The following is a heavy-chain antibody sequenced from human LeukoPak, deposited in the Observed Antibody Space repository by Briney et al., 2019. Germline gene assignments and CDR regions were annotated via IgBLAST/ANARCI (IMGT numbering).Heavy chain of an antibody. CDR1: GFTFNTYA. CDR3: AKGRGSGSSPWDV. Sequence: GGSLTLSCAASGFTFNTYAMSWVRQPPGKGLEWVSVVSGSGGSTNYVDSVKGRFTISRDNSKNTLYLQMNSLTAEDTAIYYCAKGRGSGSSPWDVWGQGTTVTVYS. V-gene: IGHV3-23*01. D-gene: IGHD3-10*01. CDR2: VSGSGGST. J-gene: IGHJ6*02.